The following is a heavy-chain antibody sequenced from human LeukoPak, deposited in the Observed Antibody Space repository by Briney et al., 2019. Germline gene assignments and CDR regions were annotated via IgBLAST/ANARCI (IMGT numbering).Heavy chain of an antibody. V-gene: IGHV1-18*01. Sequence: ASVKVSCKASGYTFTSYGISWVRQAPGQGLEWMGWISAYNGNTNYAQKLQGRVTMTTDTSTSTAYMELRSLRSDDTAVYYCARKHTRYSSSSLGYWGQGTLVTVSS. D-gene: IGHD6-6*01. CDR1: GYTFTSYG. J-gene: IGHJ4*02. CDR2: ISAYNGNT. CDR3: ARKHTRYSSSSLGY.